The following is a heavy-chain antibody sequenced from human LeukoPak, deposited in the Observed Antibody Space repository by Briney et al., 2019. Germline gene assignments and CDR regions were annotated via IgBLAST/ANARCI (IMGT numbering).Heavy chain of an antibody. CDR2: IIPILGIA. Sequence: SVKVSCKAPGGTFSSYAISWVRQAPGQGLEWMGRIIPILGIANYAQKFQGRVTITADKSTSTAYMELSSLRSEDTAVYYCARVGYCSGGSCRYYYYYMDVWGKGTTVTVSS. V-gene: IGHV1-69*04. CDR1: GGTFSSYA. D-gene: IGHD2-15*01. CDR3: ARVGYCSGGSCRYYYYYMDV. J-gene: IGHJ6*03.